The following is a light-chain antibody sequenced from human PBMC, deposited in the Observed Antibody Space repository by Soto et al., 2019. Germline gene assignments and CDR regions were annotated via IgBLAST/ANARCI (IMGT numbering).Light chain of an antibody. CDR2: DVS. V-gene: IGLV2-14*01. J-gene: IGLJ1*01. Sequence: QSVLTQPASVSGSLGQSITISCTGTSSDVGGYHYVSWYQQYPGKAPKVMIYDVSNRPSGVSNRFSGSKSGTTASLTISGLQAEDEADYYCSSYTSSITYVFGTGTRSPS. CDR3: SSYTSSITYV. CDR1: SSDVGGYHY.